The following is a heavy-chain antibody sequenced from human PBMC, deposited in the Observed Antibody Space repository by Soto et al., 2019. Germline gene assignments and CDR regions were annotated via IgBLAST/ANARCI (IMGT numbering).Heavy chain of an antibody. CDR2: INPNSGGT. CDR3: ARRAAAGTMGRDYYYYYYGMDV. CDR1: GYTFTGYY. J-gene: IGHJ6*02. Sequence: ASVKVSCKASGYTFTGYYMHWVRQAPGQGLEWMGWINPNSGGTNYAQKFQGWVTMTRDTSISTAYMELSSLRSEDTAVYYCARRAAAGTMGRDYYYYYYGMDVWGQGTTVTVSS. D-gene: IGHD6-13*01. V-gene: IGHV1-2*04.